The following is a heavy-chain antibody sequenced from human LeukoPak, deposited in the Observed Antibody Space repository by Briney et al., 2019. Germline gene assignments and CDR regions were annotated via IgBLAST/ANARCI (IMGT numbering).Heavy chain of an antibody. CDR1: GFTVSSNY. Sequence: GGSLRLSCAASGFTVSSNYMSWVRQAPGKGLEWVSVIYSGGNTYYADSVKGRFTISRDNSKNTLYLQMNSLRAEDTAVYYCARERWELLGFDYWGQGTLVTVSS. CDR2: IYSGGNT. V-gene: IGHV3-66*01. D-gene: IGHD1-26*01. J-gene: IGHJ4*02. CDR3: ARERWELLGFDY.